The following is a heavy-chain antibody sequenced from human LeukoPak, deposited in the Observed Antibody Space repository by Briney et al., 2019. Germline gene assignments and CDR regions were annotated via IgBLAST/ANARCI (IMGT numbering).Heavy chain of an antibody. D-gene: IGHD3-22*01. J-gene: IGHJ3*02. V-gene: IGHV3-11*04. Sequence: GGSLRLSCAASGFTFSDYYMSWIRQAPGKGLEWVSYISSSGSTIYYADSVKGRFTISRDNAKNSLYLQMNSLRAEDTAVYYCAREGYYDSSGYYRGAFDIWGQGTMVTVSS. CDR2: ISSSGSTI. CDR1: GFTFSDYY. CDR3: AREGYYDSSGYYRGAFDI.